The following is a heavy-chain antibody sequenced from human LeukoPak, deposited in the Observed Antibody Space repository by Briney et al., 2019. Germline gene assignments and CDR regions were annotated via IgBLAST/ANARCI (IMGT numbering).Heavy chain of an antibody. CDR3: ARHLYNWNSNWFDP. J-gene: IGHJ5*02. V-gene: IGHV4-30-4*01. Sequence: KSSQTLSLTCTVSGGSVSSGDYHWSWIRQPPGKGLEWIGNIYYGGNTYNNPSLESRVTISVDTSQNQFSLSLSSVTAADTAVYYCARHLYNWNSNWFDPWGQGTLVTVSS. D-gene: IGHD1-7*01. CDR1: GGSVSSGDYH. CDR2: IYYGGNT.